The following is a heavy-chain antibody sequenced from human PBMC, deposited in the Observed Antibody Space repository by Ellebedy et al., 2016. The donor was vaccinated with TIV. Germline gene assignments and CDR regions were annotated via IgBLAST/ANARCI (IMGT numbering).Heavy chain of an antibody. CDR1: GFTFSSYA. CDR2: IWYDGSNK. CDR3: ARDERFGARFDY. Sequence: PGGSLRLSCAASGFTFSSYAMHRVRQAPGKGLEWVAVIWYDGSNKYYADSVKGRFTISRDNSKNTLYLQMNSLRVEDTAVYYCARDERFGARFDYWGQGTLVTVSS. V-gene: IGHV3-33*08. J-gene: IGHJ4*02. D-gene: IGHD3-10*01.